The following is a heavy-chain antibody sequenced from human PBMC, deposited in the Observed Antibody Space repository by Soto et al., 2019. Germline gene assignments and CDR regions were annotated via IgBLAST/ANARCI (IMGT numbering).Heavy chain of an antibody. CDR2: IKGDESTT. D-gene: IGHD1-20*01. J-gene: IGHJ3*01. V-gene: IGHV3-74*01. Sequence: EVHLLESGGGFAQPGGSLRLSCAASGFIFNNYWMHWVRQAPGKGLVWVSRIKGDESTTNYADSVKGRFTISRDNARYTLLLQMNSLGVEDTAVYYCARGIPGHYGFDVWGQGTMVTVSS. CDR3: ARGIPGHYGFDV. CDR1: GFIFNNYW.